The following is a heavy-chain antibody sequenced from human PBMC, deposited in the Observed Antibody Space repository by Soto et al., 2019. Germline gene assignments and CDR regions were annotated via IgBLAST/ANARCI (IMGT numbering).Heavy chain of an antibody. D-gene: IGHD3-3*01. CDR1: GFLFSNYA. J-gene: IGHJ4*02. CDR2: ISGSGDGT. Sequence: EVQLLESGGDLVQPGGSLRLSCAAYGFLFSNYAMTWLRQAPGKGLEWVSAISGSGDGTYYADSVKGRFTISRDNSKNTMYLQMSSLRADDTAVYYCAKAHEITVFGILISSPYDCWGPGTLVTVTS. V-gene: IGHV3-23*01. CDR3: AKAHEITVFGILISSPYDC.